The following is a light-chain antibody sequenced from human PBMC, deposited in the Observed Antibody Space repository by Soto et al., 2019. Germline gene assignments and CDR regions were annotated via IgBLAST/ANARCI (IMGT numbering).Light chain of an antibody. CDR2: SGS. Sequence: DIQMTQSPSTLSASVGDRVTITCRASQNINNWLAWYQQKPGKPPKHLVYSGSTFRSGGPSRFSGSGSGTEFTITISSLQPDDFSTYYCQQFDGHFGQGTKLEIK. V-gene: IGKV1-5*03. CDR1: QNINNW. CDR3: QQFDGH. J-gene: IGKJ2*01.